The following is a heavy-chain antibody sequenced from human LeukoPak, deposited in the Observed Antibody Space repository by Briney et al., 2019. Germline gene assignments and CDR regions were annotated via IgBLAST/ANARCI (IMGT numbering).Heavy chain of an antibody. D-gene: IGHD2-2*02. J-gene: IGHJ5*02. CDR1: GGTFSSYT. CDR2: IIPILGIA. Sequence: ASVKVSCKASGGTFSSYTISWVRQAPGQGLEWMGRIIPILGIANYAQKFQGRVTITADKSTSTAYMERSSLRSEDTAVYYCARDPHCSSTSCYTRGDDWFDPWGQGTLVTVSS. CDR3: ARDPHCSSTSCYTRGDDWFDP. V-gene: IGHV1-69*04.